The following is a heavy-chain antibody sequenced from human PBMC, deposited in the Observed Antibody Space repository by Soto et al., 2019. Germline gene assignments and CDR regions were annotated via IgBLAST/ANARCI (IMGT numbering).Heavy chain of an antibody. CDR3: ARVRIWRDGVFDY. D-gene: IGHD2-15*01. V-gene: IGHV3-48*03. J-gene: IGHJ4*02. Sequence: EVQLVESGGGLVQPGGSLRLSCAASGFTFSSYEMNWVRQAPGKGLEWVSYISSSGSTIYYADSVKGRFTISRDNAKNSLYLQMNSLRVEDTAVYYCARVRIWRDGVFDYWGQGTLVTVSS. CDR1: GFTFSSYE. CDR2: ISSSGSTI.